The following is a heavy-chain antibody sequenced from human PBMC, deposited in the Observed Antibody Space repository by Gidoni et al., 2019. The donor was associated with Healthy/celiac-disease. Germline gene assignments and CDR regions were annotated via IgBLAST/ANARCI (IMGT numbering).Heavy chain of an antibody. CDR3: ARGRLWFGELWS. V-gene: IGHV4-59*01. CDR2: IYYSGST. J-gene: IGHJ4*02. Sequence: QVQLQESGPGLVKPSETLSLTCPVSGGSISSYYWSWIRQTPGKGLEWIGYIYYSGSTNYNPSLKSRVTISVDTSKNQFSLKLSSVTAADTAVYYCARGRLWFGELWSWGQGTLVTVSS. CDR1: GGSISSYY. D-gene: IGHD3-10*01.